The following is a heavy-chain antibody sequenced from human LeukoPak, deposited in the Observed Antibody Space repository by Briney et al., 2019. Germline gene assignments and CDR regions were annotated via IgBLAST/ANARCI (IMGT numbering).Heavy chain of an antibody. CDR3: ARGRITDCSTTSCTIANWFDP. D-gene: IGHD2-2*01. V-gene: IGHV1-2*02. CDR1: GYTFIDYY. CDR2: INPNSGGT. J-gene: IGHJ5*02. Sequence: ASVKASCKASGYTFIDYYMHWVRQAPGQGLEWMGWINPNSGGTDYAQKFQGRVTMTRDTSIDTAYMELSRLTSDDTAVYYCARGRITDCSTTSCTIANWFDPWGQGTLVTVSS.